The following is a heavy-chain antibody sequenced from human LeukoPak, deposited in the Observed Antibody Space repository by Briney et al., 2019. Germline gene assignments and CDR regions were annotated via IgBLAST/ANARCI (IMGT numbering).Heavy chain of an antibody. CDR2: IYTSGST. CDR3: AKGNPFYDY. J-gene: IGHJ4*02. Sequence: PSETLSLTCTVSGGSISSNNYYWGWIRQPPGKRLEWIGNIYTSGSTYYSPSLKSRVIISLDTSENQFSLTLSSVTAADTAVYYCAKGNPFYDYWGQGTLVTVSS. V-gene: IGHV4-39*07. D-gene: IGHD5/OR15-5a*01. CDR1: GGSISSNNYY.